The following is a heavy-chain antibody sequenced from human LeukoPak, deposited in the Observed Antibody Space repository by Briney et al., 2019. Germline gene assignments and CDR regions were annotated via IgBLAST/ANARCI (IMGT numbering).Heavy chain of an antibody. J-gene: IGHJ5*02. Sequence: ASVKVSCEASGYTFTSYAKNWVRQAPGQGLEWMGWINTNTGNPTYAQGFTGRFVFSLDTSVSTAYLQISSLKAVDTAVYYCARDPSSSCPWGQGTLVTVSS. V-gene: IGHV7-4-1*02. D-gene: IGHD6-13*01. CDR3: ARDPSSSCP. CDR2: INTNTGNP. CDR1: GYTFTSYA.